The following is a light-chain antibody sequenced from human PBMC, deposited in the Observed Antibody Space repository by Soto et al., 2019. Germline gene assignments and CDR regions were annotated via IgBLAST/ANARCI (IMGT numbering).Light chain of an antibody. CDR1: QGIKNW. CDR3: QQAASFPIT. V-gene: IGKV1-12*01. Sequence: DIQMAQSPSYVSASVVDRFTITCRASQGIKNWLAWYQQKPGKAPNLLIYTGSSLQSGVPSRFSGSGSGTDFTLTINSLQPEDFATYYCQQAASFPITFGQGTRLEIK. J-gene: IGKJ5*01. CDR2: TGS.